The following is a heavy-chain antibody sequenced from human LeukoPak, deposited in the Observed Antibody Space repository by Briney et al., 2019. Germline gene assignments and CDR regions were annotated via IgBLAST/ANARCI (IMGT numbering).Heavy chain of an antibody. V-gene: IGHV1-69*13. D-gene: IGHD2-15*01. CDR1: GGTFSSYA. J-gene: IGHJ3*02. CDR3: AREVVAVTSDAFDI. Sequence: GASVKVSCKASGGTFSSYAISWVRQAPGQGLEWMGGIIPIFGTANYAQKFQGRATITADESTSTAYMELSSLRSEDTAVYYCAREVVAVTSDAFDIWGQGTMVTVSS. CDR2: IIPIFGTA.